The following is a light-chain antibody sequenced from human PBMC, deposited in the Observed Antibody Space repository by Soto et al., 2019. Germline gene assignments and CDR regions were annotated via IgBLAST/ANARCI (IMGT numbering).Light chain of an antibody. CDR1: QSISNW. CDR3: QQYSNYTPWT. CDR2: DAS. Sequence: DIQMTQSPSPLSTSVGDRVTITCRASQSISNWLAWYQQKPGMAPKLLIFDASSLEGGVPSRFSGSGSGTEFTLTISSLQPDDFATYYCQQYSNYTPWTFGQGTKVEIK. J-gene: IGKJ1*01. V-gene: IGKV1-5*01.